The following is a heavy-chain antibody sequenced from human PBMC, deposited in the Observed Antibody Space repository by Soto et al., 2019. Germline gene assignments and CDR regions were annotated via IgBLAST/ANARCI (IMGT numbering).Heavy chain of an antibody. CDR1: GGTFSSYA. Sequence: QVQLVQCGAEVKKPGSSVKVSCKASGGTFSSYAISWVRQAPGQGLEWMGGIIPIFGTANYAQKFQGRVTITADKSTSTAYMELSSLRSEDTAVYYCARDLLSGIAAAGYDYWGQGTLVTVSS. D-gene: IGHD6-13*01. CDR3: ARDLLSGIAAAGYDY. V-gene: IGHV1-69*06. J-gene: IGHJ4*02. CDR2: IIPIFGTA.